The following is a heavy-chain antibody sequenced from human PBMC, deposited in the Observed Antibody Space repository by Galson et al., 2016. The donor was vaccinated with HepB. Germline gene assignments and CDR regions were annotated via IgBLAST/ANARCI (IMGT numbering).Heavy chain of an antibody. CDR1: GGSISSDGYY. J-gene: IGHJ6*02. CDR3: ARDSYYYGSGRPAGGLDV. V-gene: IGHV4-31*03. Sequence: TLSLTCTVSGGSISSDGYYWSWIRQHPGKGLEWIGYIYYSGSTYYNPSLKSRVTISVDTSKNQFSLNLNSVTAADTAVYYCARDSYYYGSGRPAGGLDVWGQGTTVTVSS. CDR2: IYYSGST. D-gene: IGHD3-10*01.